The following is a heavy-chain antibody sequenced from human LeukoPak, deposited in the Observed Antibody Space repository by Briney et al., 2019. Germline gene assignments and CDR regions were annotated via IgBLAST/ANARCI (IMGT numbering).Heavy chain of an antibody. CDR2: IYHSGRT. D-gene: IGHD5-24*01. CDR3: ARLRNGYNYFDY. V-gene: IGHV4-4*02. CDR1: GGSISSSNW. Sequence: SETLSLTCAVSGGSISSSNWWSWVRQPPGKGLEWIGEIYHSGRTNYNPSLKSRVTISVDTSKNQFSLKLSSVTAADTAVYYCARLRNGYNYFDYWGQGTLVTVSS. J-gene: IGHJ4*02.